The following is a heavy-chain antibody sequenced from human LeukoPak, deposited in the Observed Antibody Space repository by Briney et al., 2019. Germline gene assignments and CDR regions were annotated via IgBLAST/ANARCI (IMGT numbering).Heavy chain of an antibody. CDR3: ARDLPEDAFDI. CDR2: ISWNSGSI. V-gene: IGHV3-9*01. Sequence: AGRSLRLSCAASGFTFDDYAMHWVRQAPGKGLEWVSGISWNSGSIGYADSVKGRFTISRDNAKNSLYLQMNSLRAEDTAVYYCARDLPEDAFDIWGQGTMVTVSS. J-gene: IGHJ3*02. CDR1: GFTFDDYA.